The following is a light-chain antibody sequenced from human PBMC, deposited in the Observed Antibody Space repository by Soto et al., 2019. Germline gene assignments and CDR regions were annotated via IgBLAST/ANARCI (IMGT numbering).Light chain of an antibody. CDR2: DVT. CDR1: SSDIGVYDY. J-gene: IGLJ2*01. Sequence: QSALTQPPSASGSPGQSVTISCTGTSSDIGVYDYASWYQRHPGKAPKLVIYDVTKRPSGVPDRFSGSKSGNTASLTVSGLQAEDEADYFCGSYAGTKNFVVFGGGTKLTVL. CDR3: GSYAGTKNFVV. V-gene: IGLV2-8*01.